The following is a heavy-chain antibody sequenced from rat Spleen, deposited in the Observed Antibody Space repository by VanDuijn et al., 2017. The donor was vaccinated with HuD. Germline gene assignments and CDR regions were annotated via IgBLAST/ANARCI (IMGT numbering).Heavy chain of an antibody. V-gene: IGHV2S12*01. D-gene: IGHD3-8*01. CDR1: GFSLSRHG. J-gene: IGHJ2*01. Sequence: QVQLKESGPGLVQPSQTLSLPCTVSGFSLSRHGVRWVRQPPGTRLEWLAAISTGGNTYYYSTLNSRLSISRDTSKSQVFLKMNSLQTEDTAIYVCTRGASRFDYWGQGVMVTVSS. CDR2: ISTGGNT. CDR3: TRGASRFDY.